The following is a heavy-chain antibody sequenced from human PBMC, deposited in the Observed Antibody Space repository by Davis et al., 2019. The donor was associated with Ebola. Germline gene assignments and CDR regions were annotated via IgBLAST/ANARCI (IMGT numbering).Heavy chain of an antibody. CDR3: ARGSPVVVKGIFDY. CDR1: GFTFSSYG. V-gene: IGHV3-33*01. J-gene: IGHJ4*02. CDR2: IWYDGSNK. D-gene: IGHD3-22*01. Sequence: PGGSLRLSCAASGFTFSSYGMHWVRQAPGKGLEWVAVIWYDGSNKYYADSVKGRFTISRDNSKNTLYLQMNSLKAEDTAVYYCARGSPVVVKGIFDYWGQGTLVTVSS.